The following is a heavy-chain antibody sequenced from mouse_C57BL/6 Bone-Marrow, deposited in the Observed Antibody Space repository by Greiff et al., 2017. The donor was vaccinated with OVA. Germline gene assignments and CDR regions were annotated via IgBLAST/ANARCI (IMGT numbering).Heavy chain of an antibody. D-gene: IGHD4-1*01. CDR3: AIGGTSPFAY. Sequence: EVKLVESGPELVKPGASVKISCKASGYSFTGYYMNWVKQSPEKSLEWIGEINPSTGGTTYNQKFKAKATLTVDKSSSTAYMQLKSLTSEDSAVYYCAIGGTSPFAYWGQGTLVTVSA. CDR2: INPSTGGT. J-gene: IGHJ3*01. V-gene: IGHV1-42*01. CDR1: GYSFTGYY.